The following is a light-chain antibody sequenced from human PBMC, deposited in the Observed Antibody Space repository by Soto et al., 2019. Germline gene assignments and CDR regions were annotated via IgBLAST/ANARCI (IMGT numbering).Light chain of an antibody. Sequence: QSARTQPASVSGTPGQASTIYCTGSSSDVGGYNYVSWYQQHPGKAPKLMIYDVSNRPSGVSNRVPGSKSGNTASLTISALYSYAGHVNLRIAGTGFGSLGIGT. CDR2: DVS. CDR1: SSDVGGYNY. CDR3: IAGTGFGSLG. J-gene: IGLJ1*01. V-gene: IGLV2-14*01.